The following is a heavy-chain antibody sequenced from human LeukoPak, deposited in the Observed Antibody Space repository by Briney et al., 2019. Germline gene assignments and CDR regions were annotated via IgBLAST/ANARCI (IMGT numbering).Heavy chain of an antibody. CDR2: INWNGDDT. Sequence: GGSLRLSCAASGFPFNDYAMHWVRQGPGKGLEWVSGINWNGDDTGYADSVKGRFTISRDNAKISLYLQMNSLRTEDTAFYYCAKGGGCSGGTCLTTIDFWGQGTLVTVSS. V-gene: IGHV3-9*01. J-gene: IGHJ4*02. CDR1: GFPFNDYA. D-gene: IGHD2-15*01. CDR3: AKGGGCSGGTCLTTIDF.